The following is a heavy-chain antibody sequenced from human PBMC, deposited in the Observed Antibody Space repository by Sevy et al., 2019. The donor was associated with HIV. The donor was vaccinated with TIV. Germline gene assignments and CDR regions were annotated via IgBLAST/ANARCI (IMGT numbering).Heavy chain of an antibody. CDR1: GFTFSDHY. D-gene: IGHD6-13*01. CDR2: IRNKADSYTT. V-gene: IGHV3-72*01. Sequence: GGSLRLSCAASGFTFSDHYMEWVRQAPGKGLEWVGRIRNKADSYTTEYAASVKGRFTIQRDDSKNSLYLLMNSLKTGDTAVYYCATHAGIAAAGRVFDYWGQGTLVTVS. CDR3: ATHAGIAAAGRVFDY. J-gene: IGHJ4*02.